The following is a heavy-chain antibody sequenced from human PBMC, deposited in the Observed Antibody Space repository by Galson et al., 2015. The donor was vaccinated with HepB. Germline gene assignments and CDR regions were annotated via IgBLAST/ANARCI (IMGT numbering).Heavy chain of an antibody. CDR2: IWYDGSNK. CDR1: GFTFSNYA. D-gene: IGHD3-10*01. Sequence: SLRLSCAASGFTFSNYAMDWVRQAPGKGLEWVAVIWYDGSNKYYADSVKGRFTISRDNSKNTLYLQMNSLRTEDTAVYYCARKASVGSGSYHPFHYWGQGTLVTVSS. V-gene: IGHV3-33*01. CDR3: ARKASVGSGSYHPFHY. J-gene: IGHJ4*02.